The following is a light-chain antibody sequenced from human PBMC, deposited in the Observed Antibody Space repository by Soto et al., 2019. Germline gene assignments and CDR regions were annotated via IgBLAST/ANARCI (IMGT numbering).Light chain of an antibody. CDR1: SSDVGRYKY. CDR3: SSYAGSNVV. J-gene: IGLJ3*02. Sequence: QPVLTQPPSASGSPGQSVTTSCTGTSSDVGRYKYVSWYQQHPGKAPQVMIYEVSERPSGVPDRFSGSKSGNTASLTVSGLQAEDEADYYCSSYAGSNVVFGGGTKVTVL. CDR2: EVS. V-gene: IGLV2-8*01.